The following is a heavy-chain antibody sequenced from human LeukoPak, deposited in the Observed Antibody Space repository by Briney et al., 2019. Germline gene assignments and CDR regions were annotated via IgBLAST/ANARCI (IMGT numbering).Heavy chain of an antibody. V-gene: IGHV4-39*01. Sequence: SETLSLTCTVAGGSISSSSYYWGWIRQPPGKGLEGIGSIYYSGSTYYNPSLKSRFTISVDTSKNQCSLKLSSVTAADTAVYYCARNILTGYIPGYYYMDVWGKGTTVTISS. CDR2: IYYSGST. D-gene: IGHD3-9*01. CDR3: ARNILTGYIPGYYYMDV. J-gene: IGHJ6*03. CDR1: GGSISSSSYY.